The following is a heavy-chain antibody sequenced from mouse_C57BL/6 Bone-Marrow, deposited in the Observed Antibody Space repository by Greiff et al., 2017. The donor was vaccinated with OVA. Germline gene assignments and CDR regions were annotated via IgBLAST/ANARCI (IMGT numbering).Heavy chain of an antibody. CDR3: ARAPMTTVVEGTWFAY. D-gene: IGHD1-1*01. Sequence: QVQLQQPGAELVKPGASVKLSCKASGFTFTSYWMHWVKQRPGQGLEWIGMIHPNSGSTKYNEKFKSKATLTVDKSSSTAYMHISSLTAEDSAVYYGARAPMTTVVEGTWFAYWGQGTLVTVSA. CDR1: GFTFTSYW. V-gene: IGHV1-64*01. J-gene: IGHJ3*01. CDR2: IHPNSGST.